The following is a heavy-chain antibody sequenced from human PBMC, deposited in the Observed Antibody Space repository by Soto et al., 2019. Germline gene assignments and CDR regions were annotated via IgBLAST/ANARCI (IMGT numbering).Heavy chain of an antibody. CDR2: IIPILGIA. D-gene: IGHD6-13*01. V-gene: IGHV1-69*02. Sequence: QVQLVQSGAEVKKPGSSVKVSCKASGGTFSSYTISWVRQAPGQGLEWMGRIIPILGIANYAQKFQGRVTXTXDXXTSTAYMELSSLRSEDTAVYYCARGDSSSWYWLDYWGQGTLVTVSS. CDR1: GGTFSSYT. J-gene: IGHJ4*02. CDR3: ARGDSSSWYWLDY.